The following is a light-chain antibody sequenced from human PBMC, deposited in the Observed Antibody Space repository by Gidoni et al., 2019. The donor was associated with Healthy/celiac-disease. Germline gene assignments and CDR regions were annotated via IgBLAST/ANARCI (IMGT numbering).Light chain of an antibody. V-gene: IGKV3-15*01. CDR1: QSVYSN. Sequence: EIVLTQSPATLSVSPGERATLSCRASQSVYSNLAWYQQKPGQAPRLLIYGASTRATGIPARFSGSGSGTDFTLTINSLQSEDFAVYYCQQYNYWWTFGQGTKVEIK. CDR3: QQYNYWWT. CDR2: GAS. J-gene: IGKJ1*01.